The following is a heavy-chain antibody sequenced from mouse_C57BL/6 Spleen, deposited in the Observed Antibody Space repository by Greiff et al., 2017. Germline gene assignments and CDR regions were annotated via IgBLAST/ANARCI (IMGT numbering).Heavy chain of an antibody. CDR1: GYAFSSSW. CDR2: IYPGDGDT. J-gene: IGHJ2*01. D-gene: IGHD1-1*01. Sequence: QVHVKQSGPELVKPGASVKISCKASGYAFSSSWMNWVKQRPGKGLEWIGRIYPGDGDTNYNGKFKGKATLTADKSSSTAYMQLSSLTSEDSAVYFCARGGYGSSYGYYFDYWGQGTTLTVSS. V-gene: IGHV1-82*01. CDR3: ARGGYGSSYGYYFDY.